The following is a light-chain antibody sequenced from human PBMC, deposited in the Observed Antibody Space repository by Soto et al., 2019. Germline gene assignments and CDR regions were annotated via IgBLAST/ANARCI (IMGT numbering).Light chain of an antibody. CDR1: QSISRY. Sequence: DIQMTQSPSTLSGSVGDRFTITCRASQSISRYLNWYQQKPGKAPKLLIYAASSLQSGVPSRFSGSGSGTHFTLTISSLQLEDFETYYCQQSFSTLVTFGQGTRLEIK. V-gene: IGKV1-39*01. CDR3: QQSFSTLVT. J-gene: IGKJ5*01. CDR2: AAS.